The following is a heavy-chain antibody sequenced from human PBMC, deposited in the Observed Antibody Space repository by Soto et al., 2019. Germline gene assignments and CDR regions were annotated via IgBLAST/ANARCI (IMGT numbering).Heavy chain of an antibody. CDR2: IWYDGSYK. V-gene: IGHV3-33*01. CDR3: ARAEASQLVTLSS. D-gene: IGHD6-13*01. CDR1: GFSFFRNG. J-gene: IGHJ4*02. Sequence: QVQLVESGGGVVQPGTSLRLSCAASGFSFFRNGMHWVRQAPGKGLEWVALIWYDGSYKYYADSVKGRFTISRDNSKNTLYLQMSSLRAEDTAVYYCARAEASQLVTLSSWGQGTLVTVSS.